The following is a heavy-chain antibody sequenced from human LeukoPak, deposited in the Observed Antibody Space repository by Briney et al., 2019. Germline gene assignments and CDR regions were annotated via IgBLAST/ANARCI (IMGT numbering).Heavy chain of an antibody. Sequence: GGSLRLSCAASGFTFSSYWMSWVRQAPGKGLEWVANIKQDGSEKYYVDSVKGRFTISRDNAKNSLYLQMNSLRAEDTAVYYCARDGILGYCSGGSCYGDYWGQGTLVTVAS. CDR3: ARDGILGYCSGGSCYGDY. CDR2: IKQDGSEK. CDR1: GFTFSSYW. J-gene: IGHJ4*02. V-gene: IGHV3-7*01. D-gene: IGHD2-15*01.